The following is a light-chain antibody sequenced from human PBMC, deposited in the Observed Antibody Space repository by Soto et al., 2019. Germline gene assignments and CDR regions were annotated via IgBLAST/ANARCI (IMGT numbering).Light chain of an antibody. Sequence: DIQMTQSPSTLSASVGDRVIVTCRASQSIGHWLAWYQQKPGRAPTLLIYDASKLEGGVPTRFSGSVSGTEFTLAIDSLQPDDTETYHCQQYSRFPWTFGQGNKVEIK. CDR1: QSIGHW. CDR3: QQYSRFPWT. CDR2: DAS. V-gene: IGKV1-5*01. J-gene: IGKJ1*01.